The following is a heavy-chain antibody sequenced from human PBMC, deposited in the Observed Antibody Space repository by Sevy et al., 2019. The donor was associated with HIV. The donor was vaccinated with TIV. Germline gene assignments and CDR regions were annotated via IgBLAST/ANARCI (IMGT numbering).Heavy chain of an antibody. Sequence: GGSLRLSCAASGFTFSSFEMNWVRQTPGKGLEWVSFISSSGSLIYYADSVKGRFTISRDNAKNSLYLQMNSLRAEDTGVYYCTRDLPPSATTVEHFDYWGQGTLVTVSS. CDR3: TRDLPPSATTVEHFDY. CDR2: ISSSGSLI. J-gene: IGHJ4*02. V-gene: IGHV3-48*03. D-gene: IGHD4-17*01. CDR1: GFTFSSFE.